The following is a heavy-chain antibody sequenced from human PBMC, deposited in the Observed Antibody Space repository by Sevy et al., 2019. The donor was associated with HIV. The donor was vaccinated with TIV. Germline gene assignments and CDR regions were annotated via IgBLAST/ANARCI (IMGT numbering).Heavy chain of an antibody. CDR2: IKSKTDGGTT. Sequence: GGSLRLSCAASGFTFSNAWMSWVRQAPGKGLEWVGRIKSKTDGGTTDYAAPVKGRFTISRDDSKNTLYLQMNSLKTEDTAVYYCTTDAYYYDSSGLTNRSRPHDYWGQGTLVTVSS. V-gene: IGHV3-15*01. CDR1: GFTFSNAW. D-gene: IGHD3-22*01. J-gene: IGHJ4*02. CDR3: TTDAYYYDSSGLTNRSRPHDY.